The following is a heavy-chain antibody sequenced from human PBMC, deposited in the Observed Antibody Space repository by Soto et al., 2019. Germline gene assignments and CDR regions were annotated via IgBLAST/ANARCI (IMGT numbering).Heavy chain of an antibody. Sequence: SLRLSWAASGFTFSSYAMSWVRQAPGKGLEWVSAISGSGGSTYYADSVKGRFTISRDNSKNTLYLQMNSLRAEDTAVYYCAKGTIFGVVTGTFDYWGQGTLVTVSS. CDR1: GFTFSSYA. D-gene: IGHD3-3*01. CDR3: AKGTIFGVVTGTFDY. V-gene: IGHV3-23*01. J-gene: IGHJ4*02. CDR2: ISGSGGST.